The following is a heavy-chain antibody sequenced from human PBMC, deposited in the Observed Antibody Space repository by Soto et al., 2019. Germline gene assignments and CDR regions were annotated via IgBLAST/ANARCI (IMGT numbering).Heavy chain of an antibody. V-gene: IGHV3-30*18. D-gene: IGHD3-10*01. CDR3: AKDPRFGELLFYFDH. CDR1: GFTFSSYG. Sequence: QVQLVESGGGVVQPGRSLRLSCAASGFTFSSYGMHWVRQAPGKGLEWVAVISYDGSNKYYADSVKGRFTISRDNSKNTLYLQMNSLRAEDTAVYYCAKDPRFGELLFYFDHWGQGTLVTVSS. CDR2: ISYDGSNK. J-gene: IGHJ4*02.